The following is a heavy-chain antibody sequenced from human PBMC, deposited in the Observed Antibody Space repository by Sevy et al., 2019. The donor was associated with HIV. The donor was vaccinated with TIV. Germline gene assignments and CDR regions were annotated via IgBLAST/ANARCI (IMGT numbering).Heavy chain of an antibody. CDR1: GFTLSSYA. J-gene: IGHJ4*02. CDR3: ARDGVGYTAMGPFDY. V-gene: IGHV3-30-3*01. Sequence: GGSLRLSCTASGFTLSSYAMHWVRQAPGKGLEWVAVISYVGSYRYYAHSVKGRFTISRDNSKNTLYLQMNSLRAEDTAVDYCARDGVGYTAMGPFDYWGQGTLVTVSS. D-gene: IGHD5-18*01. CDR2: ISYVGSYR.